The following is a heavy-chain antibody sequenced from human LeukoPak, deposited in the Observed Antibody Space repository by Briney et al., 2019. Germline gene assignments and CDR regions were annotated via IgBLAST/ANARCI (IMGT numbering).Heavy chain of an antibody. CDR3: ARDLILLWFGDYYYGMDV. CDR1: GYTFTSYG. D-gene: IGHD3-10*01. Sequence: ASVKVPCKASGYTFTSYGISWVRQAPGQGLEWMGRISAYNGNTNYAQKLQGRVTMTTDTSTSTAYMELRSLRSDDTAVYYCARDLILLWFGDYYYGMDVWGKGTTVTVSS. J-gene: IGHJ6*04. V-gene: IGHV1-18*04. CDR2: ISAYNGNT.